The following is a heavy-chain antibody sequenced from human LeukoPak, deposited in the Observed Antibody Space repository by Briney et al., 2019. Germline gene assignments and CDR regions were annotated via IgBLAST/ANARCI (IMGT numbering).Heavy chain of an antibody. CDR1: GGSFSGYY. V-gene: IGHV4-34*01. CDR2: INHRRST. D-gene: IGHD2-21*02. J-gene: IGHJ3*02. Sequence: SETLSLTCAVYGGSFSGYYWSWIRQPPGKGLEWIGEINHRRSTNYNPSLKSRVTMSVDTSKNQFSLNLSSVTAADTAVYYCARFYGGDPDIWGQGTMVTVSS. CDR3: ARFYGGDPDI.